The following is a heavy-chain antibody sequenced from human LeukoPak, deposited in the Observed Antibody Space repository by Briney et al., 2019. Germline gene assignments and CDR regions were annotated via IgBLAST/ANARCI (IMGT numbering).Heavy chain of an antibody. J-gene: IGHJ5*02. Sequence: PGGSLRLSCAASGFTFSSYAVTWVRQAPGKGLEWVSAISYDRGNIYYADSVKGRFTISRDNSKNILYLQMNSLRAEDTAVYYCAKDGLARGANWFDPWGQGTLVIVSS. D-gene: IGHD3-10*01. CDR3: AKDGLARGANWFDP. CDR2: ISYDRGNI. V-gene: IGHV3-23*01. CDR1: GFTFSSYA.